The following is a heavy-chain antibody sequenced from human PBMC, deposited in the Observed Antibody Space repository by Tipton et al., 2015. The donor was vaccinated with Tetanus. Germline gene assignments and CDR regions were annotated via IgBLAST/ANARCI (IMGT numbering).Heavy chain of an antibody. Sequence: QLVQSGAEVKKPGESLKISCKGSGYSFGIYWLAWVRQMPGKGLEWMGIIYPGDSDTTYSPSFQGQVTISADRSINTAYLQWSSLKASDTATYYCARRLGPYTGDQIWHFDLWGRGTLVTVSS. D-gene: IGHD7-27*01. V-gene: IGHV5-51*01. CDR2: IYPGDSDT. CDR1: GYSFGIYW. CDR3: ARRLGPYTGDQIWHFDL. J-gene: IGHJ2*01.